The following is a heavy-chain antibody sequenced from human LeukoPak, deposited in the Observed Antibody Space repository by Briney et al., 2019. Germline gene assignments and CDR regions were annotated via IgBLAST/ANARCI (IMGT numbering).Heavy chain of an antibody. V-gene: IGHV4-59*01. J-gene: IGHJ5*02. CDR3: ARRVRGFNWFDP. CDR1: GGSISSYY. Sequence: SETLSLTCTVSGGSISSYYWSWIRQPPGKGLEWIGYIYYSGSTNYNPSLKSRVTISVDTSKNQFSLKLSSVTAADTAVYYCARRVRGFNWFDPWGQGTLVTVSS. D-gene: IGHD3-22*01. CDR2: IYYSGST.